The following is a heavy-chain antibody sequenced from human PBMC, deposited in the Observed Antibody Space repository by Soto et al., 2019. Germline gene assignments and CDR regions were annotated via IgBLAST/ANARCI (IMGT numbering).Heavy chain of an antibody. J-gene: IGHJ5*02. CDR2: IVNDGSDK. Sequence: QVQLVESGGGVVQPGRSLRLSCAASGFTFSRFGMHWVRQPPGKGLEWLAVIVNDGSDKDHADSVKGRFTMSRDNSMTTLYLQMNSLRAVDTAVYYCARDHDYEDHGLDLWGQGTVVTVSS. V-gene: IGHV3-33*01. D-gene: IGHD4-17*01. CDR1: GFTFSRFG. CDR3: ARDHDYEDHGLDL.